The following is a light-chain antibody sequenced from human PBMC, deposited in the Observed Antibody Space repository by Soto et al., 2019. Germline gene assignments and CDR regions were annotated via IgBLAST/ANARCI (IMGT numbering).Light chain of an antibody. J-gene: IGLJ1*01. Sequence: QSVLTQPASVSGSPGQSITISCTGTSSDVGGYKYVSWYQQHPGKAPKLMIYEVTNRPSGVSNRFSGSKSGNTASLTVSRLQAEDEADYYCSSFSSSSTLYVFGTGTKLTVL. V-gene: IGLV2-14*01. CDR3: SSFSSSSTLYV. CDR2: EVT. CDR1: SSDVGGYKY.